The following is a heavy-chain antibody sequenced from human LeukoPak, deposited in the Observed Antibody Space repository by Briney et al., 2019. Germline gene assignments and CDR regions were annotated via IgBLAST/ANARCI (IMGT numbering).Heavy chain of an antibody. V-gene: IGHV4-4*07. Sequence: PSETLSLTCTVSGGSISGYYWSCIRQPAGKGLEWIGHIYTSGNTNYNPSHKSRVAMSVDTSKNQFSLKLSSVTAADTAVYYCARIGVAAASNGVDYYYYMDVWGKGTTVTVSS. CDR2: IYTSGNT. CDR3: ARIGVAAASNGVDYYYYMDV. D-gene: IGHD6-13*01. J-gene: IGHJ6*03. CDR1: GGSISGYY.